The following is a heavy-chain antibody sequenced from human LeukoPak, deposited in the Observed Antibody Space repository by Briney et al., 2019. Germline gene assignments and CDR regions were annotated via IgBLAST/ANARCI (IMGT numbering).Heavy chain of an antibody. J-gene: IGHJ4*02. CDR2: IYSGGST. V-gene: IGHV3-66*02. CDR3: ARDTRPLVGARYYFDY. D-gene: IGHD1-26*01. Sequence: GGSLRLSRAASGFTVSSNYMSWIRQAPGKGLEWVSVIYSGGSTYYADSVKSRFTISRDNSKNTLYLQMNSLRAEDTAVYYCARDTRPLVGARYYFDYWGQGTLVTVSS. CDR1: GFTVSSNY.